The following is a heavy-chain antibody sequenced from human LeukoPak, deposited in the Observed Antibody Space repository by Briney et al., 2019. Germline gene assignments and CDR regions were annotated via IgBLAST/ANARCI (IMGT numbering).Heavy chain of an antibody. Sequence: ASVKVSCKASGGTFSSYAISWVRQAPGQGLEWMGGIIPIFGTANYAQKFQGRVTITADESTSTAYMELNSLRAEDTAVYYCASRDCSGGRCHFAGADPFDYWGQGTLVTVSS. CDR2: IIPIFGTA. V-gene: IGHV1-69*13. J-gene: IGHJ4*02. CDR1: GGTFSSYA. CDR3: ASRDCSGGRCHFAGADPFDY. D-gene: IGHD2-15*01.